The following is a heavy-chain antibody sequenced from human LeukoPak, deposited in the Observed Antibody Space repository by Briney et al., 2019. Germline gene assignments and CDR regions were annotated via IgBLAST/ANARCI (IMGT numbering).Heavy chain of an antibody. CDR1: GVSISSSNSY. Sequence: SETLSLTCTVSGVSISSSNSYWGWIRQPPGKGLEWIGSIYYSGNTYYNASLKSQVSISIDTSKNQFSLRLTSVTAADTAVYYCARVYYDFWSGYPAPAFDPWGQGTLVTVSS. D-gene: IGHD3-3*01. CDR3: ARVYYDFWSGYPAPAFDP. CDR2: IYYSGNT. J-gene: IGHJ5*02. V-gene: IGHV4-39*01.